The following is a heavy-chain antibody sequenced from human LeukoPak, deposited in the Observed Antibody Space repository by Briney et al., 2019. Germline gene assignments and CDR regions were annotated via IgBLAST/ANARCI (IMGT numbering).Heavy chain of an antibody. CDR3: ARGGGYYFDY. CDR2: IYPGDSDT. D-gene: IGHD3-10*01. J-gene: IGHJ4*02. V-gene: IGHV5-51*01. CDR1: GYSFTSYW. Sequence: GGSLKISCKGSGYSFTSYWIVWVRQRPGKGLEWMGSIYPGDSDTRYRPSFQGQVNISADKSISTAYLQWSSLKASDTAMYSCARGGGYYFDYWGQGTLVTVSS.